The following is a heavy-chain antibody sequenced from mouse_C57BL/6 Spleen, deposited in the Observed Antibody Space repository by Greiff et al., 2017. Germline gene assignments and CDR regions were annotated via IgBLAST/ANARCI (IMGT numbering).Heavy chain of an antibody. CDR3: ARDRDYNSSSYDAMDY. J-gene: IGHJ4*01. CDR2: FNYDGSST. D-gene: IGHD1-1*01. CDR1: GFTFSDYY. Sequence: EVQVVESEGGLVQPGSSMKLSCTASGFTFSDYYMAWVRQVPEKGLEWVANFNYDGSSTYYLDSLKSRFIISRKKAKKNLYLQMSSLNSEDTATYYCARDRDYNSSSYDAMDYWGQGTSVTVAS. V-gene: IGHV5-16*01.